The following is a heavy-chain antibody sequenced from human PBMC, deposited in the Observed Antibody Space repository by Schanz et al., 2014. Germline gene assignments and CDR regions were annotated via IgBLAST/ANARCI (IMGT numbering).Heavy chain of an antibody. V-gene: IGHV1-18*01. J-gene: IGHJ6*01. CDR3: ARHGISASCSYYCYGIGL. Sequence: KVSCKASGYTFTSFGITWVRQSPGQGLEWMGWISACNGNTNYAQKLQGRVTMTTDTSTRTAYMELSSLRSDDTAVYYCARHGISASCSYYCYGIGLGGQGVPDTGYS. CDR2: ISACNGNT. D-gene: IGHD2-2*01. CDR1: GYTFTSFG.